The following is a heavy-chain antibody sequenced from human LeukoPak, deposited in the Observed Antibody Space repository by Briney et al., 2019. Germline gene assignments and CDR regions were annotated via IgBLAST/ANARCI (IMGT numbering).Heavy chain of an antibody. J-gene: IGHJ4*02. CDR2: ISAYNGNT. V-gene: IGHV1-18*01. CDR3: ARDWGSMIVVVMGY. D-gene: IGHD3-22*01. Sequence: ASVKVSCKASGYTFTSYGISWVRQAPGQGLEWMGWISAYNGNTNYAQKLQGRVTMTTDTSTSTAYMELRSLRSDDTAVYYCARDWGSMIVVVMGYWGQGTLVTVSS. CDR1: GYTFTSYG.